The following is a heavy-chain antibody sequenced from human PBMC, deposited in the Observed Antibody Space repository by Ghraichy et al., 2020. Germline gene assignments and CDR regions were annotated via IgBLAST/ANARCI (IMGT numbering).Heavy chain of an antibody. D-gene: IGHD1-26*01. CDR3: ARGGGDGGSYGDY. CDR2: ISSSSSYI. Sequence: GGSLRLSCAASGFTFSSYSMNWVRQAPGKGLEWVSSISSSSSYIYYADSVKGRFTISRDNAKNSLYLQMNSLRAEDTAVYYCARGGGDGGSYGDYWGQGTLVTVSS. V-gene: IGHV3-21*01. CDR1: GFTFSSYS. J-gene: IGHJ4*02.